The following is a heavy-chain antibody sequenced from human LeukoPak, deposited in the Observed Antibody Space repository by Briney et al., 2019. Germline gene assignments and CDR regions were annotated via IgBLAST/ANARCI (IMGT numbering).Heavy chain of an antibody. J-gene: IGHJ4*02. CDR3: AKGEGSGSYYSPLDY. CDR2: ISYDGSNK. V-gene: IGHV3-30*18. CDR1: GFIFSSYA. Sequence: GGSLRLSCAASGFIFSSYAMIWVRQAPGKGLEWVAVISYDGSNKYYADSVKGRFTISRDNSKNTLYLQMNSLRAEDTAVYYCAKGEGSGSYYSPLDYWGQGTLVTVSS. D-gene: IGHD3-10*01.